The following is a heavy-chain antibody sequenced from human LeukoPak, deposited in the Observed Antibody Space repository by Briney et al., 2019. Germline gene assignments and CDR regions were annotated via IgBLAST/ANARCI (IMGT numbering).Heavy chain of an antibody. Sequence: GGSLRLSCAASGFTFDDYAMHWVRHAPGKGLEWVSGISWNSGSIGYADSVKGRFTISRDNAKNSLYLQMNSLRAEDTALYYCAKDIDPGGPNAFDIWGQGTMVTVSS. CDR3: AKDIDPGGPNAFDI. J-gene: IGHJ3*02. CDR1: GFTFDDYA. V-gene: IGHV3-9*01. CDR2: ISWNSGSI.